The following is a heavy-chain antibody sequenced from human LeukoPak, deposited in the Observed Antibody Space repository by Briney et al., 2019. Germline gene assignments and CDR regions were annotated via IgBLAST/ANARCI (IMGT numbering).Heavy chain of an antibody. J-gene: IGHJ4*02. V-gene: IGHV4-34*01. CDR2: INYSGST. Sequence: SETLSLTCAVYGGSFSTYYWSWIRQPPGKGLEWIGEINYSGSTNYNLSLKSRVTISLDTSKSQFSLKLSSVTAADTAVYYCARFEWELDYYFDYWGQGTLVTVSS. D-gene: IGHD1-26*01. CDR3: ARFEWELDYYFDY. CDR1: GGSFSTYY.